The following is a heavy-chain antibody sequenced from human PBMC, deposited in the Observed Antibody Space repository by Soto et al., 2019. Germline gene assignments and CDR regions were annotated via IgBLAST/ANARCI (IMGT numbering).Heavy chain of an antibody. CDR1: GIVFSNYA. D-gene: IGHD3-16*01. Sequence: EVQLLESGGGLVQPGGSLRLSCVGSGIVFSNYAMSWVRQAPGTGLEWLSIVSASGRSRYHADSVKGRFTISRDNSKNTLYLHMTNLRAEDTAVYYCAKDGNLLAGYYDVWGQGTPVTVSS. V-gene: IGHV3-23*01. CDR3: AKDGNLLAGYYDV. CDR2: VSASGRSR. J-gene: IGHJ4*02.